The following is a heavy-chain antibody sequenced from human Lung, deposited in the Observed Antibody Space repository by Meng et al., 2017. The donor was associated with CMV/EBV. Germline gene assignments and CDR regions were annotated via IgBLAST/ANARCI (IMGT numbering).Heavy chain of an antibody. CDR1: GYTFTSYA. J-gene: IGHJ4*02. CDR2: IDPNAGNP. Sequence: GLLVHSGSELKQPGASVKVSCSPSGYTFTSYAINWVRQAPGQGPDWMGWIDPNAGNPTYDQGFTGRFVFSLDTSVSTAYLQINSLRADDTAVYYCARDSPLDGYSLLDYWGQGTLVTVSS. V-gene: IGHV7-4-1*02. CDR3: ARDSPLDGYSLLDY. D-gene: IGHD5-24*01.